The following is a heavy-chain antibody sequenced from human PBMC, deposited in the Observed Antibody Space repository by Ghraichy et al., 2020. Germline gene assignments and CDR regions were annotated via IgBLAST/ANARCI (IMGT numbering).Heavy chain of an antibody. CDR2: IYYSGST. CDR1: GGSISSGSYY. V-gene: IGHV4-39*01. J-gene: IGHJ4*02. D-gene: IGHD6-13*01. CDR3: ARHSLAAGTGPYFDY. Sequence: SETLSLTCTVSGGSISSGSYYWGWIRQPPGKGLEWVGTIYYSGSTYYNPSLKSRVTISVDTSKNQFSLKLSSVTAADTAVFYCARHSLAAGTGPYFDYWGQGTLVTVSS.